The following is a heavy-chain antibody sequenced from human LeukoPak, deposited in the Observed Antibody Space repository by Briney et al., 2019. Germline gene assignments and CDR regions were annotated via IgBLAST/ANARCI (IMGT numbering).Heavy chain of an antibody. V-gene: IGHV4-4*07. D-gene: IGHD3-9*01. Sequence: SETLSLTYTVSGGSISSYYWSWIRQPAGKGLEWIGRIYTSGSTNYNPSLKSRVTMSVDTSKNQFSLKLSSVTAADTAVYYCARDPITSLYYDILTGFDPWGQGTLVTVSS. J-gene: IGHJ5*02. CDR2: IYTSGST. CDR3: ARDPITSLYYDILTGFDP. CDR1: GGSISSYY.